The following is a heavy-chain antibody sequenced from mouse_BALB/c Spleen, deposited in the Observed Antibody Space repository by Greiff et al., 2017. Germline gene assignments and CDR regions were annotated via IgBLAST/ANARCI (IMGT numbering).Heavy chain of an antibody. D-gene: IGHD2-10*01. CDR1: GYSFTSYY. V-gene: IGHV1S135*01. CDR3: ARPYYGNYFDY. Sequence: VQLQQSGPELMKPGASVKISCKASGYSFTSYYMHWVKQSHGKSLEWIGYIDPFNGGTSYNQKFKGKATLTVDKSSSTAYMHLSSLTSEDSAVYYCARPYYGNYFDYWGQGTTLTVSS. CDR2: IDPFNGGT. J-gene: IGHJ2*01.